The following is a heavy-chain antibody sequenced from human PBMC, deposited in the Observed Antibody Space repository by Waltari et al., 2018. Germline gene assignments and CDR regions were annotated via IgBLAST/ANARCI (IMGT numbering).Heavy chain of an antibody. J-gene: IGHJ3*01. Sequence: QLQLQESGPGLVKPSETLSLTCSVYVVSITTNRHYWGWIRQPPGQGLEWIGTISYNGATYSSPSLRSRVTIFRDTSKNQLSLKLGSVTAADTAFYYCATYIGASLGTAAFDVWGQGTMVTVSS. CDR3: ATYIGASLGTAAFDV. D-gene: IGHD5-12*01. CDR1: VVSITTNRHY. V-gene: IGHV4-39*01. CDR2: ISYNGAT.